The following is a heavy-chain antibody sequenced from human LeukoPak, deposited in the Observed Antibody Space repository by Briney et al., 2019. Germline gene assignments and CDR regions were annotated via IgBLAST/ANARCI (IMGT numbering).Heavy chain of an antibody. D-gene: IGHD5-18*01. CDR3: ARDPSRSDTAMESNWFDP. Sequence: PGGSLRLSCAASGFTFSSYAMHWVRQAPGKGLEWVTFIRYDGSEKYYADSVKGRFTISRDNSKNTVYLQMNSLRVEDTAVYYCARDPSRSDTAMESNWFDPWGQGTLVTVSS. CDR2: IRYDGSEK. J-gene: IGHJ5*02. V-gene: IGHV3-30*02. CDR1: GFTFSSYA.